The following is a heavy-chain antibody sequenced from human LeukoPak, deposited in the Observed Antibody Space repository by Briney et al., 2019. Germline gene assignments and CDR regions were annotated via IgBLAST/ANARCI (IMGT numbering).Heavy chain of an antibody. CDR2: IYYSGST. CDR3: ERWRGYGYGLDY. CDR1: GGSISNYY. D-gene: IGHD5-18*01. J-gene: IGHJ4*02. V-gene: IGHV4-59*01. Sequence: PSETLSLTCTVSGGSISNYYWSWFRQPPGKGLEWIGHIYYSGSTNYNPSLKSRVTISLDTSKNQFSLKLSSVTAADTAVYHCERWRGYGYGLDYWGQGTLATVSS.